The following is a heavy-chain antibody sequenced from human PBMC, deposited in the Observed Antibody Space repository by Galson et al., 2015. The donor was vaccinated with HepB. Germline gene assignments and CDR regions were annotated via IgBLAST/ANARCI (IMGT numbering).Heavy chain of an antibody. CDR2: IYYGGSGTT. Sequence: SETLSLTCTVSGGSIVSSSHYWGWIRQPPGKGLEWIGRIYYGGSGTTLYNPSLKSRVTISVDPTRNQFSLELRSVTAADTAVYYCARGPLGRTTVITHWGQGTLVTVSS. CDR3: ARGPLGRTTVITH. V-gene: IGHV4-39*01. D-gene: IGHD4-17*01. CDR1: GGSIVSSSHY. J-gene: IGHJ4*02.